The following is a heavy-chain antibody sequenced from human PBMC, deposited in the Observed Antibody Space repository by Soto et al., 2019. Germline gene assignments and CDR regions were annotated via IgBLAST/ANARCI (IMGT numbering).Heavy chain of an antibody. D-gene: IGHD3-16*01. J-gene: IGHJ4*02. CDR3: AKDRRAGGNSAFYFDF. V-gene: IGHV3-23*01. CDR2: ISATGGGT. Sequence: PXGSLRLSCAASGFNFSNYAMSWVRQAPGKGPEWVSLISATGGGTYYADSVKGRFTISRDNSHNTLYLQVHSLTAEDTAVYYCAKDRRAGGNSAFYFDFWGQGAQVTVSS. CDR1: GFNFSNYA.